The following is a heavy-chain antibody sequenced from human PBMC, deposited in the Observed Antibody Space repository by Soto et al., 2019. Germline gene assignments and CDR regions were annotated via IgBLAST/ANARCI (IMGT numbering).Heavy chain of an antibody. CDR3: AKSRLYPFFDS. J-gene: IGHJ4*02. CDR1: GFTFNSYA. Sequence: GGSLRLSCAASGFTFNSYAMTWVRQTPGKGIEVVSIISATGGGTYYADSVKGRFSISRDNSNNTLYLQMNSLRAEDTAVYYCAKSRLYPFFDSWGQGTTVTVSS. CDR2: ISATGGGT. D-gene: IGHD2-2*02. V-gene: IGHV3-23*01.